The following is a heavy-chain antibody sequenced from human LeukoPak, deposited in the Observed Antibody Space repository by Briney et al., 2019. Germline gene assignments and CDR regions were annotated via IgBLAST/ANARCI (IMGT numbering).Heavy chain of an antibody. V-gene: IGHV1-18*01. CDR1: GYTFTIYG. D-gene: IGHD3-22*01. CDR2: ISAYNGNT. J-gene: IGHJ5*02. CDR3: ARVYYDSSGYHNWFDP. Sequence: GASVTVSCKGSGYTFTIYGISWVRQAPGQGREWVGWISAYNGNTNYAQKLQGRVTITTDTSTSTAYMELRSLRADDTAVYYCARVYYDSSGYHNWFDPWGQGTLVTVSS.